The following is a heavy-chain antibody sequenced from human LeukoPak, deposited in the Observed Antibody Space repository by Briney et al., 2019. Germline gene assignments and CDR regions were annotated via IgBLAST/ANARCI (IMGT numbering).Heavy chain of an antibody. V-gene: IGHV1-18*01. CDR3: ARQLTYYYDSAGRYAFEI. Sequence: ASVKLSCTASVYAFSSYGISWVRQAPGQGPEWMCWISAYNGYTNYAQRLQGIVTMTTDTSTSTAYMELRSLRSDDTAVYYCARQLTYYYDSAGRYAFEIWGQGTILTVSA. J-gene: IGHJ3*02. CDR1: VYAFSSYG. D-gene: IGHD3-22*01. CDR2: ISAYNGYT.